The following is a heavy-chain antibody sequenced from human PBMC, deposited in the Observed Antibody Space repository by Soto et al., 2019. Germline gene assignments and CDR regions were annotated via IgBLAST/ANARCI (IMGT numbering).Heavy chain of an antibody. D-gene: IGHD3-3*01. CDR3: ARARRYDFWSGHSSALDAFDI. Sequence: PSETLSLTCTVSGGSISSYYWSWIRQPPGKGLEWVGYIYYSGSTNYNPSLKSRVTISVDTSKNQFSLKLSSVTAADTAVYYCARARRYDFWSGHSSALDAFDIWGQGTMVTVSS. CDR1: GGSISSYY. V-gene: IGHV4-59*01. J-gene: IGHJ3*02. CDR2: IYYSGST.